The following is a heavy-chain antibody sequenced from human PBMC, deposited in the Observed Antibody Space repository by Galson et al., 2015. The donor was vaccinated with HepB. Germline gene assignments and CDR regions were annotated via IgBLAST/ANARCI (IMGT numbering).Heavy chain of an antibody. V-gene: IGHV3-74*01. CDR3: ASETVTTDAFDI. CDR1: GFTFSSYW. D-gene: IGHD4-17*01. J-gene: IGHJ3*02. CDR2: INSDGSST. Sequence: SLRLSCAASGFTFSSYWMHWVRQAPGKGLVWVSRINSDGSSTSYADSVKGRFTISRDNAKNTRYLQMNSLRAEDTAVYYCASETVTTDAFDIWGQGTMVTVSS.